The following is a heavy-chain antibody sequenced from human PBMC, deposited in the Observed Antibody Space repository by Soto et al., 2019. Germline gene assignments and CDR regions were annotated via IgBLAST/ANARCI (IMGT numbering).Heavy chain of an antibody. V-gene: IGHV3-73*01. CDR2: IRSKAYNYAT. J-gene: IGHJ4*02. CDR1: GFNCSGSV. D-gene: IGHD2-15*01. CDR3: SRLVV. Sequence: RRSLRLSCAASGFNCSGSVIHWVRQASGKGLEWVGRIRSKAYNYATTYAASVEGRFTVSRDDSKNTAYLQMNSLKSDDTAIYYCSRLVVWGQGSLVTVSS.